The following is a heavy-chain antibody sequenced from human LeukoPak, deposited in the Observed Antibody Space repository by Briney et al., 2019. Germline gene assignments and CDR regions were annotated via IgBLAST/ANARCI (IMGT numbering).Heavy chain of an antibody. CDR2: IYSGGST. Sequence: GALRLSCAASGFTVSSKYMSWVRQAPGKGLEWVSVIYSGGSTYYADSVKGRFTISRDNSKNTLYLQMNSLRAEDTAVYYCAKAEVTSNYYYYMDVWGKGTTVTVSS. CDR3: AKAEVTSNYYYYMDV. J-gene: IGHJ6*03. V-gene: IGHV3-66*01. D-gene: IGHD4-17*01. CDR1: GFTVSSKY.